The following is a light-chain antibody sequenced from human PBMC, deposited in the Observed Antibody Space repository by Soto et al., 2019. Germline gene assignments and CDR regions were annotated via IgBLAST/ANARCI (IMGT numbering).Light chain of an antibody. J-gene: IGKJ1*01. V-gene: IGKV1-5*03. CDR1: QSISSW. Sequence: DIQMTQSPTTLSASVGDRVTITCRASQSISSWLAWYQQKPGKAPNLLIYEASRLESAVPSRFSGSASGTEFTLTINSLQPDDFATYFCQQYSSYPETFGQGTKV. CDR2: EAS. CDR3: QQYSSYPET.